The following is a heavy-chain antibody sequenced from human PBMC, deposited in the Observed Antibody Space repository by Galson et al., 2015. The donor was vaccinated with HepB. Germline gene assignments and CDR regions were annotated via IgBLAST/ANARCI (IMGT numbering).Heavy chain of an antibody. Sequence: SVKVSCKASGYTFTSYGISWVRQAPGQGLEWMGWISAYNGNTNYAQKLQGRVTMTTDTSTSTAYMELRSLRSDDTAVYYCAREAITFGGVIVTSMRADYWGQGTLVTVSS. CDR2: ISAYNGNT. V-gene: IGHV1-18*01. CDR1: GYTFTSYG. CDR3: AREAITFGGVIVTSMRADY. D-gene: IGHD3-16*02. J-gene: IGHJ4*02.